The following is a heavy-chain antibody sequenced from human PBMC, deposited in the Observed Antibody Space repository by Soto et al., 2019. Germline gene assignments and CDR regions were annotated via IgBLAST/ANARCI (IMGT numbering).Heavy chain of an antibody. CDR2: IYYSGNT. J-gene: IGHJ6*02. CDR3: ARVFSGGGNYYYYGMDV. CDR1: GGYISSYY. Sequence: SETLSLTCTVSGGYISSYYGSWIRQPPGKGLEWIGYIYYSGNTNYNPSLKSRVIISLDTSKNQFSLKLSSVTAADTAIYYCARVFSGGGNYYYYGMDVWGQGTTVTGSS. V-gene: IGHV4-59*01. D-gene: IGHD6-19*01.